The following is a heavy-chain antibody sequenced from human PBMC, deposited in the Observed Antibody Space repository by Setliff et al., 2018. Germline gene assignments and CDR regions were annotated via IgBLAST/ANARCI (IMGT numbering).Heavy chain of an antibody. CDR3: MRLVRYCTTTTCQRASGDDY. D-gene: IGHD2-8*01. CDR1: GYTFRQSI. V-gene: IGHV1-18*01. CDR2: IGVYSGNT. J-gene: IGHJ4*02. Sequence: ASVKVSCKASGYTFRQSIVSWVRQAPGQGLEWLGWIGVYSGNTYSAQRFQGRVSLTTDESTNTAYLELRGLRSDDTAVYYCMRLVRYCTTTTCQRASGDDYWGQGTLVTVSS.